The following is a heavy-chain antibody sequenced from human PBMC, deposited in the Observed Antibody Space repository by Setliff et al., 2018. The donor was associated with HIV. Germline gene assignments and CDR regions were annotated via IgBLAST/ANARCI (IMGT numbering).Heavy chain of an antibody. Sequence: GASVKVSCKASGGTFSSYAISWVRQATGQGLEWMGWMNPNSGNTGYAQKFQGRVTMTRNTSISTAYMQLSSLRSEDTAVYFCARAPRGVGSSSHFDYWGRGTLVTVSS. CDR2: MNPNSGNT. J-gene: IGHJ4*02. V-gene: IGHV1-8*02. CDR3: ARAPRGVGSSSHFDY. D-gene: IGHD2-2*01. CDR1: GGTFSSYA.